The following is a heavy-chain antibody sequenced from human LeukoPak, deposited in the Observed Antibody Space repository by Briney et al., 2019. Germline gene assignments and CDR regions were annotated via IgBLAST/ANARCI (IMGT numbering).Heavy chain of an antibody. Sequence: PSETLSLTCAVYGGSFSGYYWSCIRQRPGKGREWIGEINHSGSTNYNPSLKSRVTISVDTSKNQFSLKLSSVTAADTAVYYCARRVGYNYLLNWFDPWGQGTLVTVSS. J-gene: IGHJ5*02. CDR1: GGSFSGYY. CDR2: INHSGST. D-gene: IGHD5-24*01. V-gene: IGHV4-34*01. CDR3: ARRVGYNYLLNWFDP.